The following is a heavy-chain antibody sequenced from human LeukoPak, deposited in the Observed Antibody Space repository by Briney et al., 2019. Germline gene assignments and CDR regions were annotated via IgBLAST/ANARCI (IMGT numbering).Heavy chain of an antibody. Sequence: GGSLRLSCAASTFTFRSYDMHWVRQAPGKGLEWVAFIRYDGINEYHADSVKGRFTISRHNSKNTLYLQMNSLRAEDTAVYYCAKDGGIVGAAIKLGRLYYYYMDVWGKGTTVTVSS. V-gene: IGHV3-30*02. CDR3: AKDGGIVGAAIKLGRLYYYYMDV. D-gene: IGHD1-26*01. J-gene: IGHJ6*03. CDR1: TFTFRSYD. CDR2: IRYDGINE.